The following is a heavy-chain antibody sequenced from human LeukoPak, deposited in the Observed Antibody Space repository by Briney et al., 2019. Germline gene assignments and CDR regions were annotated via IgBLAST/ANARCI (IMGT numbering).Heavy chain of an antibody. V-gene: IGHV3-23*01. Sequence: GGSLRLSCAASGFTFSDYYMSWVRQAPGKGLEWVSTVSGGGGTTYYADSVKGRFTISRDNSKNTLFLQMNSLRAEDTAIYYCAKDMGYCSSATCYGLDYWGQGTLVTVSS. CDR1: GFTFSDYY. CDR2: VSGGGGTT. J-gene: IGHJ4*02. D-gene: IGHD2-2*01. CDR3: AKDMGYCSSATCYGLDY.